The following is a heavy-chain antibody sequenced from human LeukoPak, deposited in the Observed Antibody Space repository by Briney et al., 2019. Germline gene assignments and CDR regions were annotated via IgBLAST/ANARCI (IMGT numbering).Heavy chain of an antibody. CDR1: GGPSIASY. CDR2: THYSGTG. V-gene: IGHV4-59*01. Sequence: PSGTLSLTVAVSGGPSIASYWSWIRQPPGNGLDGIGYTHYSGTGNYNPSLKSRVTISIDTSKNRFSLRLTSVTAADTAVYYCARVRFYDTTGYSTSYYLDYWGQGVLVTVSS. J-gene: IGHJ4*02. CDR3: ARVRFYDTTGYSTSYYLDY. D-gene: IGHD3-22*01.